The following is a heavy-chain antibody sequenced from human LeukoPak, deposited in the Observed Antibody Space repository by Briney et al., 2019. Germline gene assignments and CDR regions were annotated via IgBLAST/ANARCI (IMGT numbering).Heavy chain of an antibody. CDR1: GYSFTSYW. CDR3: ARAQVVTPFANYGMDV. Sequence: GESLKISCKGSGYSFTSYWISWVRQMPEKGREWMGRIDPSDSYTNYSPSFQGHVTISADKSISTAYLQWSSLKASDTAMYYCARAQVVTPFANYGMDVWGQGTTVTVSS. CDR2: IDPSDSYT. V-gene: IGHV5-10-1*01. D-gene: IGHD4-23*01. J-gene: IGHJ6*02.